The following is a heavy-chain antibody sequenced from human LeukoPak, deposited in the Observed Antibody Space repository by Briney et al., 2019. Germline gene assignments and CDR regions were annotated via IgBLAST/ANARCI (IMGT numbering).Heavy chain of an antibody. CDR1: GGSFSGYY. CDR2: INHSGST. D-gene: IGHD6-13*01. Sequence: SETLSLTCAVYGGSFSGYYWSWIRQPPGKGLEWIGEINHSGSTNYNPSLKSRVTISVDTSKNQFSLKLSSVTAADTAVYYCARTYSSSWYWRYWGQGTLVTVSS. J-gene: IGHJ4*02. V-gene: IGHV4-34*01. CDR3: ARTYSSSWYWRY.